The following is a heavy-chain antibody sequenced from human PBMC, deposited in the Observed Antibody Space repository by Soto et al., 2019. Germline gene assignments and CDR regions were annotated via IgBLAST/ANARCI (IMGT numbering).Heavy chain of an antibody. V-gene: IGHV3-23*01. D-gene: IGHD2-2*01. J-gene: IGHJ4*02. CDR2: ISGSGGST. CDR3: AKDYCSGTSCHFDY. Sequence: EVQLLESGGGLVQPGGSLRLSCAASGFTFSSYAMSWVRQAPGKGLEWVSAISGSGGSTYYADSVKGRFTISRDNSQNTLNLQMNSLRAEDTAVYYCAKDYCSGTSCHFDYWGQGTLVTVSS. CDR1: GFTFSSYA.